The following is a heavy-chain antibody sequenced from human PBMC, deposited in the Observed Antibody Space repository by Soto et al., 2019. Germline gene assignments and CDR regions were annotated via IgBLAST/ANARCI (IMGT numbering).Heavy chain of an antibody. CDR2: ISYDGSNV. Sequence: QVQLVESGGGVVQPGRSLRLSCEASGFAFRSYAVHWVRQAPGKGLDWVALISYDGSNVYYADSVKGRFTISRDNSKNTLSLQMNRLRAEDTAVYYCASRRGFGTYYFAYWGQGTLVTVSS. CDR3: ASRRGFGTYYFAY. V-gene: IGHV3-30*14. CDR1: GFAFRSYA. D-gene: IGHD1-7*01. J-gene: IGHJ4*02.